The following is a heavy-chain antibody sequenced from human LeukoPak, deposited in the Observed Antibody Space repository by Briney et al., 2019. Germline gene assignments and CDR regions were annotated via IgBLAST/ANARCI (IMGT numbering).Heavy chain of an antibody. V-gene: IGHV3-74*01. D-gene: IGHD1-26*01. CDR3: ATETPNIGSYHVDN. CDR1: GFTFSSYW. CDR2: ITNDGIGT. J-gene: IGHJ4*02. Sequence: PGGSLRLSCAASGFTFSSYWMQWFRQAPGKGLVWVSRITNDGIGTVYADSVRGRVTISRDNAKNTLYLQMNSLRAEDTAVYYCATETPNIGSYHVDNWGQGTLVTVSS.